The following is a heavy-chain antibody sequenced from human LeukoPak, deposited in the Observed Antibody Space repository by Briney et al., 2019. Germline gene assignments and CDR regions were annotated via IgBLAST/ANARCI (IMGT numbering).Heavy chain of an antibody. D-gene: IGHD3-10*01. CDR1: GGSFSGYY. Sequence: KSSETLSLTCAVYGGSFSGYYWSWIRQPPGKGLEWIGEINHSGSTNYNPSLKSRVTISVDTSKNQISLKLSSVTAADTAVYYCATAYGSGSYYPDYYYYGMDVWGQGTTVTVSS. J-gene: IGHJ6*02. CDR2: INHSGST. V-gene: IGHV4-34*01. CDR3: ATAYGSGSYYPDYYYYGMDV.